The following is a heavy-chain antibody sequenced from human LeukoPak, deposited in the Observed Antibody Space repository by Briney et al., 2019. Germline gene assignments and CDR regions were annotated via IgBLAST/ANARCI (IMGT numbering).Heavy chain of an antibody. CDR2: AFYSGTT. CDR3: TRRTRTTITLSPFVDP. Sequence: PSETLSLTCTVSGGSISGNTYYWDWIRQPPGKGLEWIGSAFYSGTTYCNPSLKSRITMSVDTSKNQFSLKLNSVTAADSAVYYCTRRTRTTITLSPFVDPWGQGTLVTVSS. D-gene: IGHD1-1*01. CDR1: GGSISGNTYY. V-gene: IGHV4-39*01. J-gene: IGHJ5*02.